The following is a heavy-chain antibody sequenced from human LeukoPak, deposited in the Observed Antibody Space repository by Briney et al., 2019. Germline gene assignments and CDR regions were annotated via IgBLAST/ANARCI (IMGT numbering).Heavy chain of an antibody. Sequence: GGSLRLSCTASGFTFRKYWLHWVRQAPGKGLVWVSRINPDDGSTSYADSVKGRFTISRDNAKNSLYLQMNSLRAEDTAVYYCARAGLYSGSGLDYWGQGTLVTVSS. V-gene: IGHV3-74*01. CDR1: GFTFRKYW. CDR2: INPDDGST. CDR3: ARAGLYSGSGLDY. J-gene: IGHJ4*02. D-gene: IGHD5-12*01.